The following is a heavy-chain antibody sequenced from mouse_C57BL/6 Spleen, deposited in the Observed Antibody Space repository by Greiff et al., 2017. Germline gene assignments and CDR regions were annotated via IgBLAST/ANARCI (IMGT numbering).Heavy chain of an antibody. J-gene: IGHJ2*01. V-gene: IGHV1-64*01. Sequence: VQLQQPGAELVKPGASVKLSCKASGYTFTSYWMHWVKQRPGQGLEWIGMIHPNSGSTNYNEKFKSKATLTVDKSSSTAYMQLSSLTSEDSAVYYGAPLMTTVVAPFDYWGQGTTLTVSS. CDR3: APLMTTVVAPFDY. CDR1: GYTFTSYW. CDR2: IHPNSGST. D-gene: IGHD1-1*01.